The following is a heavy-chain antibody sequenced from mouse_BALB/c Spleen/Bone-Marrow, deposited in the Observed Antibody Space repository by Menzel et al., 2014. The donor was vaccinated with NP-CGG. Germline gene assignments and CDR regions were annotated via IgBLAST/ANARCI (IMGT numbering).Heavy chain of an antibody. J-gene: IGHJ2*01. V-gene: IGHV5-12-1*01. Sequence: VQLQQSGGGLVKPGGSLKLSCAASGFAFSSYDMSWVRQTPEKRLAWVAYISSGGGSTYYPDTVKGRFTISRDNAKNTLYLQMSSLKSEDTAMYYCARHRYYFDYWGQGTTLTVSS. CDR3: ARHRYYFDY. CDR1: GFAFSSYD. CDR2: ISSGGGST.